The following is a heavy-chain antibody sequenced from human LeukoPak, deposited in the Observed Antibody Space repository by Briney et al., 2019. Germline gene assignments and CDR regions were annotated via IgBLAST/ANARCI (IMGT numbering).Heavy chain of an antibody. CDR1: GGSINTYY. CDR3: ARLRRDINDWYADDC. CDR2: ISITEGT. D-gene: IGHD6-19*01. V-gene: IGHV4-4*07. J-gene: IGHJ4*02. Sequence: SETLSLTCSVSGGSINTYYWSWIRQSAGKGLEWIGRISITEGTNYNPSLKSRVSMSVDASKNQVSLKLGSVTAADTAVYYCARLRRDINDWYADDCWGQGTLVTVSS.